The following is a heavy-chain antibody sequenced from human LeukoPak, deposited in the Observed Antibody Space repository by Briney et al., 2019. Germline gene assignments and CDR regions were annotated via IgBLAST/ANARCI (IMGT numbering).Heavy chain of an antibody. CDR3: ASGPDVYGYIHAPFDY. CDR2: SYSGGST. Sequence: PGGSLRLSCAASAFTISRHYMSWVRQAPGKGPEWVALSYSGGSTYYADSVEGRFTISRDNSKSMLFLQMNSLRADDTAVYYCASGPDVYGYIHAPFDYWGQGALVTVSS. J-gene: IGHJ4*02. D-gene: IGHD5-24*01. CDR1: AFTISRHY. V-gene: IGHV3-53*01.